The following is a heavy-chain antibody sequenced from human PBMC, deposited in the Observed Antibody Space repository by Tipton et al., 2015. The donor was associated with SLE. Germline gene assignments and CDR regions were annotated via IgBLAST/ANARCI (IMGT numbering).Heavy chain of an antibody. Sequence: TLSLTCTVSGGSISSHYWSWIRQPPGKGLEWIGYISYSETTNYNPSLKSRVTISVDTSKNQFSLKLRSVTAADTAVYFCARGFGSYVAFHIWGPGAMVTVSS. J-gene: IGHJ3*02. CDR3: ARGFGSYVAFHI. CDR2: ISYSETT. V-gene: IGHV4-59*11. CDR1: GGSISSHY. D-gene: IGHD1-26*01.